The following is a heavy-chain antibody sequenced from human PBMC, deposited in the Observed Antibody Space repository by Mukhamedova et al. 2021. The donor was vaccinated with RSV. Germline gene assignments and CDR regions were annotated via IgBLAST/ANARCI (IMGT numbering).Heavy chain of an antibody. V-gene: IGHV3-7*03. J-gene: IGHJ4*02. CDR3: ARDSNFHCSGGSCLIYY. D-gene: IGHD2-15*01. CDR2: IKQAGSEK. Sequence: EWVANIKQAGSEKYYVDSVKGRFTISRDNAKNSLYLQMNSLRAEDTAVYYCARDSNFHCSGGSCLIYYWAQGTLVTVSS.